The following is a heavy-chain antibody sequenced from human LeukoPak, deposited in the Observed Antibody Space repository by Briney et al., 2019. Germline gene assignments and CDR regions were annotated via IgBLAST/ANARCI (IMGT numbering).Heavy chain of an antibody. CDR2: INPNSGGT. J-gene: IGHJ4*02. CDR3: ARDYYGSGSSFDY. Sequence: ASVKVSCKASGYTFTGYYMQWVRQAPGQGLERMGQINPNSGGTNYAQKFQGRVTMTRDTSISTGYMELSRLRSDDTAVYYCARDYYGSGSSFDYWGQGTLVTVSS. CDR1: GYTFTGYY. D-gene: IGHD3-10*01. V-gene: IGHV1-2*06.